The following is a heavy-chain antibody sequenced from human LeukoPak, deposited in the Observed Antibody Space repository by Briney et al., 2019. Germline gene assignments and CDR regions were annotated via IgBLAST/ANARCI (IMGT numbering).Heavy chain of an antibody. CDR2: ISSSSSYI. CDR1: GFTFSSYS. D-gene: IGHD5-18*01. Sequence: GGSLRLSCAASGFTFSSYSMNWVRQAPGKGLEWVSSISSSSSYIYYADSVKDRFTISRDNAKNSLYLQMNSLRAEDTAVYYCARAVRGYSYGVHPPLFDYWGQGTLVTVSS. CDR3: ARAVRGYSYGVHPPLFDY. V-gene: IGHV3-21*04. J-gene: IGHJ4*02.